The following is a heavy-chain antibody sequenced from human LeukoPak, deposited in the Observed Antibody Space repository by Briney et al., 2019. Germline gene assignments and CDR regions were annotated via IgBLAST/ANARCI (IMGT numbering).Heavy chain of an antibody. CDR3: AKDREVSIAARPDAFDI. J-gene: IGHJ3*02. Sequence: GGSLRLSCAASGFTFSSCGMHWVRQAPGKGLEWVAFIRYDGSNKYYADSVKGRFTISRDNSKNTLYLQMNSLRAEDTAVYYCAKDREVSIAARPDAFDIWGQGTMVTVSS. CDR2: IRYDGSNK. D-gene: IGHD6-6*01. V-gene: IGHV3-30*02. CDR1: GFTFSSCG.